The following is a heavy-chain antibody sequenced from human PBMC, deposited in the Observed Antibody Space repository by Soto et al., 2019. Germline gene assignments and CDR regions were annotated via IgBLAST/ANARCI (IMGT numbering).Heavy chain of an antibody. Sequence: QVQLQEWGAGLLKPSETLSLTCAVYGASLSGYYWSWIRQSPGKGLEWIGEIDQSGSANYNPSLKSRVTISADTSKKHFSLRLAPVTAADTAVYYCARGEAFDNYQSRWGLGTLVTVSS. J-gene: IGHJ4*02. CDR3: ARGEAFDNYQSR. CDR2: IDQSGSA. V-gene: IGHV4-34*01. CDR1: GASLSGYY. D-gene: IGHD3-10*01.